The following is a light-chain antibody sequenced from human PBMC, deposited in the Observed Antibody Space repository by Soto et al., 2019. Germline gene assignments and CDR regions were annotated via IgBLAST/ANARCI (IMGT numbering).Light chain of an antibody. J-gene: IGKJ3*01. CDR1: QSISSW. CDR3: QQYNSYST. Sequence: DIQMTQSPSTLSASVGDRVTITCRASQSISSWLAWYQQKPGKAPKLLIYKAFSLESGVPSRFSGSGSGTEFTLTISSLQPDDFATYDCQQYNSYSTFGPGTKVDIK. CDR2: KAF. V-gene: IGKV1-5*03.